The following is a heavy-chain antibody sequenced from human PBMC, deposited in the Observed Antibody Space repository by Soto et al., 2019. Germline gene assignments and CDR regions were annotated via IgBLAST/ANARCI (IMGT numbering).Heavy chain of an antibody. Sequence: PGGSLRLSCAASGFTFSHYWMHWVRQAPGKGLVWVSRINSDGSSTTYADSVKGRFTISRDNAKNTLYLQMSSLRAEDTAVYYCAKDRHPDGIWTFDYWGQGAPVTVSS. CDR3: AKDRHPDGIWTFDY. CDR2: INSDGSST. V-gene: IGHV3-74*01. D-gene: IGHD3-9*01. J-gene: IGHJ4*02. CDR1: GFTFSHYW.